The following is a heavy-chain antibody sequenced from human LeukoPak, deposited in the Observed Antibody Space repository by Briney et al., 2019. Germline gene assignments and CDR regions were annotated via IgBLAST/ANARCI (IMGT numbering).Heavy chain of an antibody. V-gene: IGHV3-30*04. CDR3: AGDPAGTNHPDY. CDR2: ISYDGNNK. CDR1: GFTFSSYA. D-gene: IGHD1-14*01. Sequence: GGSLRLSCAASGFTFSSYAMHWVRQAPGKGLEWVAVISYDGNNKYYADSVKGRFTISRDNSKNTLYLQMNSLRAEDTAVYYCAGDPAGTNHPDYWGQGTLVTVSS. J-gene: IGHJ4*02.